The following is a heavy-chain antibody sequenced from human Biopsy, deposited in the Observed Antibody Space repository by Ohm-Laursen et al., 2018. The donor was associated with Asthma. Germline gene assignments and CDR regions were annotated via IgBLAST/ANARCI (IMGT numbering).Heavy chain of an antibody. CDR3: ARGALTTVTTSRFDP. Sequence: TLSLTCTVSNGSISSNFYYWGWIRQPPGKGLEWVGSIHKNGIGYYKSSLKSRLTISVDTSKNQFSLKVTSVTAADTAVYYCARGALTTVTTSRFDPWGQGTLVTVSS. CDR1: NGSISSNFYY. J-gene: IGHJ5*02. CDR2: IHKNGIG. D-gene: IGHD4-17*01. V-gene: IGHV4-39*07.